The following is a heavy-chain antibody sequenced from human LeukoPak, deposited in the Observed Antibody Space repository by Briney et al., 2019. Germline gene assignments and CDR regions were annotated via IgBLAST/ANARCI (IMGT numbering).Heavy chain of an antibody. J-gene: IGHJ3*02. D-gene: IGHD6-13*01. Sequence: PGGSLRLSCTASGFTFGDYAMSWVRQAPGKGLEWVGFIRSKAYGGTTEYAASVKGRFTISRDDSKGIAYLQMNSLKTEDTAVYYCTCWCSGSSCPGPDAFDIWGQGTMVTVSS. CDR1: GFTFGDYA. V-gene: IGHV3-49*04. CDR3: TCWCSGSSCPGPDAFDI. CDR2: IRSKAYGGTT.